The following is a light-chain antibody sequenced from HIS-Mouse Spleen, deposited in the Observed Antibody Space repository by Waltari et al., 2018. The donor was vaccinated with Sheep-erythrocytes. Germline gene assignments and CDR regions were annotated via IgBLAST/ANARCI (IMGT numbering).Light chain of an antibody. CDR3: SSYAGSSTPWV. CDR1: SSDVGGYNY. Sequence: QSALTQPPSASGSPGQSVTISCTGTSSDVGGYNYVSWYQQHPGKAPKLIIYEVSKRPSGVPDRFSGSKSGNTAPLTVSGLQAEDEADYYCSSYAGSSTPWVFGGGTKLTVL. CDR2: EVS. V-gene: IGLV2-8*01. J-gene: IGLJ3*02.